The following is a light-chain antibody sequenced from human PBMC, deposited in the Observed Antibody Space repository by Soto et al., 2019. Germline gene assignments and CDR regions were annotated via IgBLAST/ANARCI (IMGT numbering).Light chain of an antibody. V-gene: IGLV2-8*01. CDR2: EVS. Sequence: SALTQPPSATGSPGQSVTISCNRTSSDVGGYNYVSWYQQHPGKAPKLMIYEVSKRPSGVPDRFSGSKSGNTASLTVSGLQAEDEADYYCSSYAGSNSYVFGTGTKVTVL. CDR1: SSDVGGYNY. CDR3: SSYAGSNSYV. J-gene: IGLJ1*01.